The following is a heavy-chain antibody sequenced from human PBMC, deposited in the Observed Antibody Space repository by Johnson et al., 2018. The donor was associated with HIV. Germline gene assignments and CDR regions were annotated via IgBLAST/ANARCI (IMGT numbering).Heavy chain of an antibody. Sequence: VQLVESGGGLVQPGGSLRLSCAASGFTLSSYDMHWVRQVTGKGLEWVSSIGTTGDTYYPGSVKGRFTLSRETAKNSLYLQLNSLRAGDTAVYYCVRDAGPEGFHPWGAFDIWGQGTMVTVSS. CDR2: IGTTGDT. J-gene: IGHJ3*02. V-gene: IGHV3-13*01. CDR1: GFTLSSYD. CDR3: VRDAGPEGFHPWGAFDI. D-gene: IGHD7-27*01.